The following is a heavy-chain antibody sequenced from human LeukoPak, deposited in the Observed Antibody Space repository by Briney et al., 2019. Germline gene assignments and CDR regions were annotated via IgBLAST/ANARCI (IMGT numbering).Heavy chain of an antibody. D-gene: IGHD6-13*01. CDR1: GFTFSTYG. CDR2: VWFDGSNK. CDR3: AREARVAAAGTHWFDP. V-gene: IGHV3-33*01. J-gene: IGHJ5*02. Sequence: GGSLRLSCVASGFTFSTYGMHWIRQAPGKGLEWVAVVWFDGSNKNYAESVKGRFTISRDNPKNTLYLQMDSLRAEDTAVYYCAREARVAAAGTHWFDPWGQGTLVTVSS.